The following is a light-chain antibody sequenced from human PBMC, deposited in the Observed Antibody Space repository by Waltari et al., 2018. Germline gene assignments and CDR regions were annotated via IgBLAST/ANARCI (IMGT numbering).Light chain of an antibody. J-gene: IGKJ3*01. Sequence: DIVMTQSPDSLAVSLGERATINCKSSQSVLYSSNNKNYFAWYQQKPGQPPKLLMYWASTRESGVPDRCSGSESGTDFTLPISSLQAEDVAVYYCHQYYSTPFTFGPGTKVDIK. CDR3: HQYYSTPFT. CDR1: QSVLYSSNNKNY. V-gene: IGKV4-1*01. CDR2: WAS.